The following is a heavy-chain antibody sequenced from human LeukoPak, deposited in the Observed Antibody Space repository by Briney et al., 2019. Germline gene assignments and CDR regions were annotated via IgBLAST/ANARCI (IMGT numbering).Heavy chain of an antibody. V-gene: IGHV4-59*01. CDR2: IYYSGST. CDR1: GGSIRSYY. D-gene: IGHD3-3*01. J-gene: IGHJ4*02. CDR3: ARGRVSGRLRFLEWLPYLDY. Sequence: PSEALSLTCTVSGGSIRSYYWSWIRQSPEKGLEWIGYIYYSGSTNYDPSLKSRVTISVDTSKKQFSLKLNSVTAADTAVYYCARGRVSGRLRFLEWLPYLDYWGQGTLVTVSS.